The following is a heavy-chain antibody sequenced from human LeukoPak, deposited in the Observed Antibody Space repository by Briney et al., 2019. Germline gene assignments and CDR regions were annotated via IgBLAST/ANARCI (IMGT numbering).Heavy chain of an antibody. CDR2: ISSSSSYI. CDR3: VKGSSRSGMDV. J-gene: IGHJ6*02. D-gene: IGHD6-6*01. Sequence: GGSLRLSCAASGFTFSSYSMNWVRQTPGKGLEWVSSISSSSSYIYYADSVKGRFTISRDNAKNSLYLQMNSLRAEDTAVYYCVKGSSRSGMDVWGQGTTVTVSS. CDR1: GFTFSSYS. V-gene: IGHV3-21*01.